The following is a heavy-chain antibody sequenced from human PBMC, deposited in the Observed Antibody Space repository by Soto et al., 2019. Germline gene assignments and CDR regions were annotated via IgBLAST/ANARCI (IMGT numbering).Heavy chain of an antibody. CDR3: ARDRWMVRGEYYYYGMDV. J-gene: IGHJ6*02. Sequence: SETLSLTCTVSGGSISSSSYYWGWIRQPPGKGLEWIGSIYYSGSTYYNPSLKSRVTISVDTSKNQFSLKLSSVTAADTAVYYCARDRWMVRGEYYYYGMDVWGQGTTVTVSS. D-gene: IGHD3-10*01. CDR2: IYYSGST. CDR1: GGSISSSSYY. V-gene: IGHV4-39*02.